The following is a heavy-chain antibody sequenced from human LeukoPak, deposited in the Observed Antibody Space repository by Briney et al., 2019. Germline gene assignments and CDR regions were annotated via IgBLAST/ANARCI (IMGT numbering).Heavy chain of an antibody. CDR2: IWYDGSNK. J-gene: IGHJ4*02. V-gene: IGHV3-33*06. CDR1: GFTFNNYG. D-gene: IGHD2-2*01. CDR3: AKDGTLDCSSTSCYYYFDY. Sequence: GRSLRLSCAASGFTFNNYGMHWVRQAPGKGLEWVAVIWYDGSNKYYADSVKGRFTISRDNSKNTLYLQMNSLRAEDTAVYYCAKDGTLDCSSTSCYYYFDYWGQGTLVTVSS.